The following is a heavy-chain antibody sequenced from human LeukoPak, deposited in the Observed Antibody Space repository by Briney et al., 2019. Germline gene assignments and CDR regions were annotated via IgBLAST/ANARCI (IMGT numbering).Heavy chain of an antibody. CDR2: INHSGST. D-gene: IGHD6-19*01. CDR1: GGSFSGYY. V-gene: IGHV4-34*01. CDR3: ARGPRVYSSGRYSATYYFDY. J-gene: IGHJ4*02. Sequence: PSETLSLTCAVYGGSFSGYYWSWIRQPPGKGLEWIGEINHSGSTNYNPSLKSRVTISVDTSKNQFSLKLSSVTAADTAVYYCARGPRVYSSGRYSATYYFDYWGQETLVTVSS.